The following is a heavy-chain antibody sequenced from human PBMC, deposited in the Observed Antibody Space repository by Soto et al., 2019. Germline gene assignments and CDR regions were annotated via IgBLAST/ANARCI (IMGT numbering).Heavy chain of an antibody. J-gene: IGHJ5*02. D-gene: IGHD3-10*01. Sequence: ASVKVSCKASGYTFTSYGISWVRQAPGQGLEWMGWISAYNGNTNYAQKLQGRVTMTTDTSTSTAYMELRSLRSDDTAVYYCARHYDNYGSGSYNWFDPWGQGTLVTVSS. CDR2: ISAYNGNT. CDR3: ARHYDNYGSGSYNWFDP. V-gene: IGHV1-18*01. CDR1: GYTFTSYG.